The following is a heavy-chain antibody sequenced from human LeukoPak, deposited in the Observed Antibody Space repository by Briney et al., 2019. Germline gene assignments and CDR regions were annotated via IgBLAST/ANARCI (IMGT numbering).Heavy chain of an antibody. Sequence: GGSLRLSCAASGFNFDDYGMSWVRQAPGKGLEWVSYISSSGSTIYYADSVKGRFTISRDNAKNSLYLQMNSLRAEDTAVYYCAGQLDLYYFDYWGQGTLVTVSS. CDR2: ISSSGSTI. J-gene: IGHJ4*02. V-gene: IGHV3-48*03. CDR1: GFNFDDYG. D-gene: IGHD6-13*01. CDR3: AGQLDLYYFDY.